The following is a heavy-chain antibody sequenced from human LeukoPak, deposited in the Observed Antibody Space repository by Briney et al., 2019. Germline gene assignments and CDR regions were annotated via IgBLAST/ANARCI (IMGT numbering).Heavy chain of an antibody. Sequence: GASVTVSCKVSGYTLTELSMHWVRQAPGKGREWMGGFDPEDGETIYAQKFQGRVTMTEDTSTDTAYMELSSLRSEDTAVYYCATVRAVAGPGVYYFDYWGQGTLVTVSS. D-gene: IGHD6-19*01. CDR3: ATVRAVAGPGVYYFDY. J-gene: IGHJ4*02. CDR2: FDPEDGET. V-gene: IGHV1-24*01. CDR1: GYTLTELS.